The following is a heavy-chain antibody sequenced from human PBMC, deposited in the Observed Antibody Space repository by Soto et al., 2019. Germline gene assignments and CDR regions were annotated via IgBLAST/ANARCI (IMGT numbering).Heavy chain of an antibody. Sequence: SVKVSCKASGGTFSSYSINWVRQAPGQGLEWMGEIIPIFGTANYAQKFQGRVTITADESTSTAYMELSSLRSEDTAVYYCARDGGRHSGGIGYWGQGTLVTVSS. CDR1: GGTFSSYS. D-gene: IGHD1-26*01. J-gene: IGHJ4*02. CDR3: ARDGGRHSGGIGY. CDR2: IIPIFGTA. V-gene: IGHV1-69*13.